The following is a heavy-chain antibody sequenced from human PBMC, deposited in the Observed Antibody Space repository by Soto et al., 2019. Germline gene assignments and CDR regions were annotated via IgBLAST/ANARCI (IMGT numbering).Heavy chain of an antibody. Sequence: SETLSLTCTVSGGSISSSPYYWGWIRQPPGKGLEWIGSMYYSGSTYYNPSLKSRVTISVDTSKNQFSLKVSSLTAADTAVYYCARLGGYCSTSCYGYYGMDVWGQGTTVTVSS. CDR3: ARLGGYCSTSCYGYYGMDV. J-gene: IGHJ6*02. CDR1: GGSISSSPYY. V-gene: IGHV4-39*01. CDR2: MYYSGST. D-gene: IGHD2-2*01.